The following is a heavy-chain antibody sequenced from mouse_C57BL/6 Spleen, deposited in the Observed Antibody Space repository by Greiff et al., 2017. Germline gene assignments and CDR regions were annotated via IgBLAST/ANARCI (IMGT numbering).Heavy chain of an antibody. V-gene: IGHV3-1*01. Sequence: VQLKESGPGMVKPSQSLSLTCTVTGYSITSGYDWHWIRHFPGNKLEWMGYISYSGSTNYNPSLKSRISITHDTSKNHFFLKLNSVTTEDTATYYCARGGYYGYFDVWGTGTTVTVSS. CDR1: GYSITSGYD. CDR3: ARGGYYGYFDV. D-gene: IGHD2-2*01. CDR2: ISYSGST. J-gene: IGHJ1*03.